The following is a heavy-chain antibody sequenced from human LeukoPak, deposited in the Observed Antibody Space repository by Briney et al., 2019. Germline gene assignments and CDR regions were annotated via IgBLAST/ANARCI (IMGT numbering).Heavy chain of an antibody. CDR3: ARLYSSGWNYYYYMDV. V-gene: IGHV4-34*01. CDR1: GGSFSGYY. Sequence: SETLSLTCAVYGGSFSGYYWSWIRQPPGKGLEWIGEINHSGSTNYNPSLKSRVTISVDTSKNQFSLKLSSVTAADTAVYYCARLYSSGWNYYYYMDVWGKGTTVTVSS. D-gene: IGHD6-19*01. CDR2: INHSGST. J-gene: IGHJ6*03.